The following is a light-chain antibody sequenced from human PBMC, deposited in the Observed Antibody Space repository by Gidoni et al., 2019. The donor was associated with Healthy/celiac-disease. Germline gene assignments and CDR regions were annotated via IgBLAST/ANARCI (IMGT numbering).Light chain of an antibody. J-gene: IGKJ4*01. Sequence: EIVLTQSPGTLSLSPGERATLSCRASQSVSSSYLAWYQQKPGQAPRLLISGASSRATGIPDRFSGSGSGTDFTLTISRLEPEDFAVYYCQQYGSSRGTFGGXTKVEIK. CDR2: GAS. CDR3: QQYGSSRGT. V-gene: IGKV3-20*01. CDR1: QSVSSSY.